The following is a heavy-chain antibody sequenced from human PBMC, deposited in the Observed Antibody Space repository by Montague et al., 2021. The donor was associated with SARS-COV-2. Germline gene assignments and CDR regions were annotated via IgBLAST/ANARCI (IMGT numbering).Heavy chain of an antibody. V-gene: IGHV3-23*01. CDR1: GFSFSSCA. Sequence: FRSLSWAASGFSFSSCAMSWVRQAPGEGLEWVSSISGSGSTTDYADSVKGRFTISRDNSKNTLYLHLNSLRAEDTAVFYCVKSGGTTGRHRLDSWGQGTLLTVSS. CDR3: VKSGGTTGRHRLDS. CDR2: ISGSGSTT. D-gene: IGHD4-17*01. J-gene: IGHJ4*02.